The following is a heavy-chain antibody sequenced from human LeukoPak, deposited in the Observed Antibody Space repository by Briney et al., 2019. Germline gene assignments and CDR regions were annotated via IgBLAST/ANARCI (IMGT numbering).Heavy chain of an antibody. CDR1: GFTFSDYY. V-gene: IGHV3-23*01. Sequence: GGSLRLSCAASGFTFSDYYMSWIRQAPGKGLEWVSAISGSGGSTYYADSVKGRFTISRDNSKNSLYLQMNSLRAEDTAVYYCAREEYGDYDYYFDYWGQGTLVTVSS. J-gene: IGHJ4*02. CDR3: AREEYGDYDYYFDY. D-gene: IGHD4-17*01. CDR2: ISGSGGST.